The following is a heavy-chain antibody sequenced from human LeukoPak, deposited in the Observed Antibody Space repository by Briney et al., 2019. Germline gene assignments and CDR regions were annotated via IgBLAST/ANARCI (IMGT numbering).Heavy chain of an antibody. CDR2: INYSGNT. CDR1: GGSIRSYY. Sequence: PSETLSLTCTVSGGSIRSYYWSWIRQPPGKGLEWIGYINYSGNTNNNPSLKSRVTTSVDTSKNQFSLKLCSVTAADTAVYYCAASRSGYSYADYWGQGILVTVSS. CDR3: AASRSGYSYADY. J-gene: IGHJ4*02. V-gene: IGHV4-59*08. D-gene: IGHD5-18*01.